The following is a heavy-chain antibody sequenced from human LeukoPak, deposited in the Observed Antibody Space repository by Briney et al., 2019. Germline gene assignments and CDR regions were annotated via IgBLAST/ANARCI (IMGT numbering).Heavy chain of an antibody. D-gene: IGHD3-10*01. CDR3: ARGTVTMVDY. CDR1: GFTVSSNY. Sequence: GGSLRLSCAASGFTVSSNYMSWVRQAPGKGLEWVSIIYSGGSTYYTDSVRGRFIISRDISKNTLYLQMNSLRAGDTAVYYCARGTVTMVDYWGQGTLVTVSS. CDR2: IYSGGST. V-gene: IGHV3-66*01. J-gene: IGHJ4*02.